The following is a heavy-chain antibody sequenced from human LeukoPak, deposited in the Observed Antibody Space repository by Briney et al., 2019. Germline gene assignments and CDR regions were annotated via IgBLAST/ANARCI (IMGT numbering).Heavy chain of an antibody. D-gene: IGHD2-2*01. CDR3: AKAQTISSTSCDY. CDR2: ISGSGGST. V-gene: IGHV3-23*01. Sequence: GGSLRLSCAASGFTFSDYWMHWVRQAPGKGLEWVSAISGSGGSTYYADSVKGRFTISRDNSKNTLYLQMNSLRAEDTAVYYCAKAQTISSTSCDYWGQGTLVTVSS. CDR1: GFTFSDYW. J-gene: IGHJ4*02.